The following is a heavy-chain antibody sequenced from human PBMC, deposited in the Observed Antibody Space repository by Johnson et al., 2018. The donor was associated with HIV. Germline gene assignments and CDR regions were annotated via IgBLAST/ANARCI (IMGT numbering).Heavy chain of an antibody. CDR2: ISWDGNST. CDR1: GFAFDDYA. D-gene: IGHD6-19*01. J-gene: IGHJ3*02. CDR3: AKDFGSGWADAFDI. V-gene: IGHV3-43D*03. Sequence: EVQLVESGGVVVQPGGSLRLSCAVSGFAFDDYAMHWVRQAPGKGLEWVSLISWDGNSTYYGDSVKGRFTISRENGENSLYLQMNSLRTEDTALYYCAKDFGSGWADAFDIWGQGTGVTISS.